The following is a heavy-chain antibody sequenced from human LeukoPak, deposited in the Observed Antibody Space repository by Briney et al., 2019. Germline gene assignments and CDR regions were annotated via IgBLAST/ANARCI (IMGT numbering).Heavy chain of an antibody. CDR2: IKQDGSDK. J-gene: IGHJ4*02. Sequence: GDSLRLSCAASGFTFTKYWMTWVRQAPGKGLEWVGNIKQDGSDKNYMDSVKGRFTISRDNTKNSLYLQMNSLRAEDTALYYCAKDSYNGDYPFDYWGQGTLVTVSS. CDR3: AKDSYNGDYPFDY. CDR1: GFTFTKYW. D-gene: IGHD4-17*01. V-gene: IGHV3-7*03.